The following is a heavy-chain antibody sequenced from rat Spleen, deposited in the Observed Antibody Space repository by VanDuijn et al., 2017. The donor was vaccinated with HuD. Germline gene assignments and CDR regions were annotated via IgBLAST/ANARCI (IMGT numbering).Heavy chain of an antibody. CDR2: INSEGTT. CDR3: ARDNNYKAY. Sequence: EVQLQESGPGLVKPSQSLSLTCSVTGYSITSIYRWNWIRRFPGNKLEWMGYINSEGTTNYNPSLKSRISITRDTSKNQFFLQVNSVTTEDTATYYCARDNNYKAYWGQGVMVTVSS. J-gene: IGHJ2*01. V-gene: IGHV3-3*01. CDR1: GYSITSIYR. D-gene: IGHD1-10*01.